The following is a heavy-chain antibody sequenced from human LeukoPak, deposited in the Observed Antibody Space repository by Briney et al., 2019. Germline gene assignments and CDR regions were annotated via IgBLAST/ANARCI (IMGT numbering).Heavy chain of an antibody. CDR1: GFTFSTYW. D-gene: IGHD4-11*01. V-gene: IGHV3-7*01. Sequence: GGSLRLSRAASGFTFSTYWMTWVRQAPGKGLEWVAHINQDGSAKNYVDSLKGRFTISRDNAKNSLFLQMNSLRADDTAVYYCARATTIAPETLDYWGQGTLVTVSS. CDR3: ARATTIAPETLDY. J-gene: IGHJ4*02. CDR2: INQDGSAK.